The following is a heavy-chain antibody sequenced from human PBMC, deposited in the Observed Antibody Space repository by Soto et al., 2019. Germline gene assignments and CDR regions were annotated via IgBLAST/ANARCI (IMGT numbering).Heavy chain of an antibody. CDR3: TRQGGNKFDY. V-gene: IGHV4-39*01. CDR1: GDSVISDHYY. J-gene: IGHJ4*02. Sequence: QLQLQESGPGLVQPSETLSLTCTVSGDSVISDHYYWAWIRQPPGKGLEWIGNMHYTAETYQNPSLRSRVTIFVDTSENQHSLKLPSVTAADTAMYYWTRQGGNKFDYWGQGTLVTVSS. D-gene: IGHD3-16*01. CDR2: MHYTAET.